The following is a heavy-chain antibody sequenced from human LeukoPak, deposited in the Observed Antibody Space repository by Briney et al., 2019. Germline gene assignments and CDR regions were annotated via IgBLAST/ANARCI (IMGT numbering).Heavy chain of an antibody. CDR1: GYSFTSYL. V-gene: IGHV5-51*03. CDR3: ARGVPKDY. D-gene: IGHD1-1*01. CDR2: IFPADSDT. Sequence: GESLKIPRKGSGYSFTSYLIGWVRQMPGKGREWMGIIFPADSDTRYSPSFQGQVTISTDKSISTAYLQWSSLNASDTAMYYCARGVPKDYWGQGTLVTVSS. J-gene: IGHJ4*02.